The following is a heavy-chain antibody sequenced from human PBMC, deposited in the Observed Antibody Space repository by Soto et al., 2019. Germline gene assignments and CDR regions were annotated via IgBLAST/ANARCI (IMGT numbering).Heavy chain of an antibody. CDR3: LREFSGGHFDY. D-gene: IGHD3-10*01. V-gene: IGHV1-46*01. CDR2: INCSGGGT. J-gene: IGHJ4*02. CDR1: GYTFTNYY. Sequence: QVQLVQSGAEVKKPGASVKVSCKASGYTFTNYYMHWVRQAPGQGLEWVGIINCSGGGTNYAQKFGGRVTMTRDTSTGTVYMELSSLGSEDTAVYYCLREFSGGHFDYWGQGTLVTVSS.